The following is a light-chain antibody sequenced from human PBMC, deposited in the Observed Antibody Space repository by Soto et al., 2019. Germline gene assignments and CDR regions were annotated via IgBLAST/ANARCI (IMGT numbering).Light chain of an antibody. CDR2: GNI. CDR1: SSNIGAGYD. CDR3: PSCDSILSGSGV. V-gene: IGLV1-40*01. Sequence: QSVLTQPPPVSGTPGQRVTISCTGSSSNIGAGYDEHWYQQLPGTAPKLLIYGNINRPPGVPDQFSGSKSGTSASLAITGLQAEDEAYYYCPSCDSILSGSGVFGSGTKVTGL. J-gene: IGLJ1*01.